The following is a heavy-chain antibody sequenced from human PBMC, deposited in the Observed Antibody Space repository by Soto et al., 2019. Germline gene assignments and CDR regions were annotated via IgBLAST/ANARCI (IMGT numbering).Heavy chain of an antibody. V-gene: IGHV4-59*01. Sequence: PSETLSLTCTVSGASISSYYWTWIRQPPGKGLEWIGYVYYSGSPDYNASLKSRVTISLDTSKNQVSLKLSSVTAADTAVYYCAREGSVGLYYFDYWGQGALVTVSS. CDR3: AREGSVGLYYFDY. J-gene: IGHJ4*02. D-gene: IGHD2-15*01. CDR1: GASISSYY. CDR2: VYYSGSP.